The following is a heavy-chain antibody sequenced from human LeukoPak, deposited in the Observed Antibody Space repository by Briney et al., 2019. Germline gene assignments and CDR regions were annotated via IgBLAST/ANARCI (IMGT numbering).Heavy chain of an antibody. J-gene: IGHJ3*02. Sequence: GRSLRLSCAASGFTFSSYAMHWVRQAPGKGLEWVAVISYDGSNKYYADSVKGRFTISRDNSKNTLYLQMNSLRAEDTAVYYCARDGQEGDTTVRGVTHDAFDIWGQGTMVTVSS. V-gene: IGHV3-30-3*01. D-gene: IGHD3-10*01. CDR1: GFTFSSYA. CDR3: ARDGQEGDTTVRGVTHDAFDI. CDR2: ISYDGSNK.